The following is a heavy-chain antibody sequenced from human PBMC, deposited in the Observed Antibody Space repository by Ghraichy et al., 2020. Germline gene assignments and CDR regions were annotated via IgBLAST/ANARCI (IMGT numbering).Heavy chain of an antibody. CDR1: GYTFTGYY. V-gene: IGHV1-2*02. D-gene: IGHD1-7*01. Sequence: ASVKVSCKASGYTFTGYYMHWVRQAPGQGLEWMGWINPNSGGTNYAQKFQGRVTMTRDTSISTAYMELSRLRSDDTAVYYCARDAGPMTGTTVIYFDYWGQGTLVTVSS. CDR2: INPNSGGT. J-gene: IGHJ4*02. CDR3: ARDAGPMTGTTVIYFDY.